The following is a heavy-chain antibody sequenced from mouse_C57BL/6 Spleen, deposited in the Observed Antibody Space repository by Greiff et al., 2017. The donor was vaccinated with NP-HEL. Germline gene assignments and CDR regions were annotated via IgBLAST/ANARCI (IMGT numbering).Heavy chain of an antibody. CDR1: GYAFSSYW. V-gene: IGHV1-80*01. D-gene: IGHD2-4*01. J-gene: IGHJ1*03. CDR3: ARRGLGDYDGGNWYFDV. Sequence: QVQLQQSGAELVKPGASVKISCKASGYAFSSYWMNWVKQRPGKGLEWIGQIYPGDGDTNYNGKFKGKATLTADKSSSTAYMQLSSLTSEDSAVYFCARRGLGDYDGGNWYFDVWGTGTTVTVSS. CDR2: IYPGDGDT.